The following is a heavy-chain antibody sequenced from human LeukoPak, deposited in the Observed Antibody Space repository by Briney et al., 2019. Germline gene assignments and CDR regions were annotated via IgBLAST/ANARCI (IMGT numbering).Heavy chain of an antibody. CDR3: AKEQYPGYFDF. CDR2: ISGSGGFT. CDR1: GFTFSSYA. V-gene: IGHV3-23*01. J-gene: IGHJ4*02. Sequence: GGSLRLSCAASGFTFSSYAMSWVRQTPGKGLEWLSIISGSGGFTYDADSVKGRFTISRDNSKNTLYLQLNNVRTEDTATYFCAKEQYPGYFDFWGQGTLVTVSA. D-gene: IGHD1-14*01.